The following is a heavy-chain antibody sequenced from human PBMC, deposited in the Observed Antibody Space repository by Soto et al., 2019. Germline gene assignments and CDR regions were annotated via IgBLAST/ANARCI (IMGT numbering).Heavy chain of an antibody. J-gene: IGHJ4*02. D-gene: IGHD3-22*01. CDR3: ASVRDMDSSGYYDFDY. V-gene: IGHV1-46*03. CDR2: INPGGGST. CDR1: GYTFTSYY. Sequence: QVQLVQSGAEVKKPGASVKVSCKASGYTFTSYYMHWVRQAPGQGLEWMGIINPGGGSTSYAQKFQGRVTMTRDTATSTVYMELSSLRYEDTAVYYCASVRDMDSSGYYDFDYWGQGTLVTVSS.